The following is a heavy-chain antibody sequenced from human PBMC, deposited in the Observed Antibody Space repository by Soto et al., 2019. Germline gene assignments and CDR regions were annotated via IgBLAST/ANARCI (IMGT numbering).Heavy chain of an antibody. Sequence: ASVKVSCKASGYTFTNYAMHWVRQAPGQRLEWMGWINAGNGNTKYSQKFQGRVTITRDTSASTAYMELSSLRSEDTAVYYCAHIVLASGWTFDYWGQGTLVTVSS. CDR3: AHIVLASGWTFDY. CDR1: GYTFTNYA. J-gene: IGHJ4*02. CDR2: INAGNGNT. V-gene: IGHV1-3*01. D-gene: IGHD6-19*01.